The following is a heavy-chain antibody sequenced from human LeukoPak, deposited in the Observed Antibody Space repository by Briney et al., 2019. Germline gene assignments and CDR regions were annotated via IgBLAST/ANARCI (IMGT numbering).Heavy chain of an antibody. CDR2: IYYSGST. J-gene: IGHJ4*02. CDR1: GGSISSYY. D-gene: IGHD4-11*01. Sequence: SETLSLTCTVAGGSISSYYWSWIRQPPGKGLEWIGYIYYSGSTNYNPSLKSRVTISVDTSKNQFSLKLSSVTAADTAVYYCASLNSNQYYFDYWGQGTLVTVSS. CDR3: ASLNSNQYYFDY. V-gene: IGHV4-59*08.